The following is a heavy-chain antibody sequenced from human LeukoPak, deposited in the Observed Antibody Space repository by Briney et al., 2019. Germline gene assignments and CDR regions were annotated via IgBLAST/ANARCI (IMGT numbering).Heavy chain of an antibody. CDR1: GGSFSGYY. V-gene: IGHV4-34*01. CDR3: ARRPYYGSGSSFDY. J-gene: IGHJ4*02. Sequence: SETLSLTCAVYGGSFSGYYWSWIRQPPGKGLEWIGEINHSGSTNYNPSLKSRVTISVDTSKNQFSLKLSSVTAADTAVYYCARRPYYGSGSSFDYWGQGTLVTVSS. CDR2: INHSGST. D-gene: IGHD3-10*01.